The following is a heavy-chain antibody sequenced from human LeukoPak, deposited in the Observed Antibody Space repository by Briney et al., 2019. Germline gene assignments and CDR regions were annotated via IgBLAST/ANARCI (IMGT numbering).Heavy chain of an antibody. V-gene: IGHV1-18*01. J-gene: IGHJ6*02. CDR3: ARDEGRVGAIGEGYYYGMDV. Sequence: ASVKVPCKASGFTFTSYGISWVRQAPGQGLEWMGWISAYNGNTNYAQKLQGRVTMTTDTSTSTAYMELRSLRSDDTAVYYCARDEGRVGAIGEGYYYGMDVWGQGTTVTVSS. CDR2: ISAYNGNT. CDR1: GFTFTSYG. D-gene: IGHD1-26*01.